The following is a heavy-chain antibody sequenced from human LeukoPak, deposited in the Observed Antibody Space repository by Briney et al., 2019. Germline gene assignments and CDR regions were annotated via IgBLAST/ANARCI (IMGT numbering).Heavy chain of an antibody. CDR1: GLTFSSYG. V-gene: IGHV3-23*01. D-gene: IGHD1-26*01. Sequence: GGTLTLSCAAAGLTFSSYGMSWDRQAPGGGLEWVSATSGSGGSTYYADSGKGRFTISRDNSKNTLYLQMNSLRAEDTAVYYCATGIVGAPAFDYWGQGTLVTVSS. CDR2: TSGSGGST. J-gene: IGHJ4*02. CDR3: ATGIVGAPAFDY.